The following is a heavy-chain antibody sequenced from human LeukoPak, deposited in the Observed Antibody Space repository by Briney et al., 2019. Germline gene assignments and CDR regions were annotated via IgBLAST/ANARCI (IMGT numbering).Heavy chain of an antibody. CDR1: GFTFSSYW. V-gene: IGHV3-74*01. J-gene: IGHJ4*02. Sequence: GGSLRLSCAASGFTFSSYWVHWVRQAPGKGLVWVSRINSDGTSKTYADSVKGRFTISRDNAKNTLYLQMNGLSADDTAVYYCVRDKGGLLRVFDYWGQGTLVTVSS. CDR2: INSDGTSK. D-gene: IGHD3-10*01. CDR3: VRDKGGLLRVFDY.